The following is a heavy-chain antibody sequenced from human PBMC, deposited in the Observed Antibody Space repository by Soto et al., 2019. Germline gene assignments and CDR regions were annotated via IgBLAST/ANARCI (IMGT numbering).Heavy chain of an antibody. Sequence: QVQLQESGPGLVKPSETLSLTCTVSGGSISSYYWSWIRQPPGKGLEWIGYIFYSGSTNYNPSLQRRVPISVDTSKNTLSLKLSSVTAADTAGYYCARRYSSGVDYWGQGNLVTVSS. CDR1: GGSISSYY. J-gene: IGHJ4*02. CDR2: IFYSGST. V-gene: IGHV4-59*08. CDR3: ARRYSSGVDY. D-gene: IGHD6-19*01.